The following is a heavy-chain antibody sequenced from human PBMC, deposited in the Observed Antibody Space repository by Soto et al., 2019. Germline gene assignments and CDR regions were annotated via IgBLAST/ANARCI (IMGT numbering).Heavy chain of an antibody. Sequence: SETLSLTCAVYGGSFSGYYWSWIRQPPGKGLEWIGEINHSGSTNYNPSLKSRVTISVDTSKNQFSLKLSSVTAADTAVYYCARGWNYYDSSGYYLGPSAFDIWGQGTIVTVSS. CDR1: GGSFSGYY. V-gene: IGHV4-34*01. CDR3: ARGWNYYDSSGYYLGPSAFDI. CDR2: INHSGST. D-gene: IGHD3-22*01. J-gene: IGHJ3*02.